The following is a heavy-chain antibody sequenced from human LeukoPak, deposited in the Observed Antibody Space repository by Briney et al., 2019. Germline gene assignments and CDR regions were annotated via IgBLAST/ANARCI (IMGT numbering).Heavy chain of an antibody. Sequence: GGSLRLSCAASGITVRSNYMSWVRQAPGKGLEWVSVIYSGDSTFYADSVRGRFTISRDNTKNTLYLQMTSLRAEDTAVYYCARVLSYYYDSGGYAPDYWGQGTLVTVSS. D-gene: IGHD3-22*01. CDR2: IYSGDST. J-gene: IGHJ4*02. CDR1: GITVRSNY. V-gene: IGHV3-66*01. CDR3: ARVLSYYYDSGGYAPDY.